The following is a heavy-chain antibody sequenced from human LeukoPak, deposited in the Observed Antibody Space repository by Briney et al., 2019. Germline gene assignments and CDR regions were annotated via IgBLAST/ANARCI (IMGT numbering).Heavy chain of an antibody. V-gene: IGHV3-7*01. J-gene: IGHJ3*02. CDR1: GFTFSNHY. D-gene: IGHD6-13*01. CDR2: INQDGRDK. CDR3: AREAIVAGTDDAFDI. Sequence: GGSPRLSRAASGFTFSNHYMSWVRQAPGKGLEWVANINQDGRDKYYVDSVKGRFTISRDNAKSSLSLQMNSLTAEDTALYYCAREAIVAGTDDAFDIWGQGTMVTVSS.